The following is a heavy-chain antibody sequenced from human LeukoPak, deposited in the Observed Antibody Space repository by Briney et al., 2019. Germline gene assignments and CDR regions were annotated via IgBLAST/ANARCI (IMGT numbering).Heavy chain of an antibody. D-gene: IGHD6-19*01. J-gene: IGHJ5*02. CDR2: IYYSGST. CDR3: ARDDYSSGWNNRFDP. CDR1: GGSISSGDYY. V-gene: IGHV4-30-4*01. Sequence: SQTLSLTCTVSGGSISSGDYYWSWIRQPPGKGLEWIGYIYYSGSTYYNPSLKSRVTISVDTSKNQFSLKLSSVTAADTAVYYCARDDYSSGWNNRFDPWGQGTLVTVSS.